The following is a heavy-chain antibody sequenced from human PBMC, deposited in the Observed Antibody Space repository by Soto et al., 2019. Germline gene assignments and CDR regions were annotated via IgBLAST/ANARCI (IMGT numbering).Heavy chain of an antibody. Sequence: VQLVESGGGLVQPGGSRRLSCVVSGISFDDYAMHWVRQVPGKGLEWVSGINWDSGDIGYADSVKGRFTISRDNAKNPLYLQMYSLKTEDTTLYYCVTDTAPRLYDSNGHLDYWGQGTPVTFS. V-gene: IGHV3-9*01. J-gene: IGHJ4*02. CDR2: INWDSGDI. CDR1: GISFDDYA. CDR3: VTDTAPRLYDSNGHLDY. D-gene: IGHD2-8*01.